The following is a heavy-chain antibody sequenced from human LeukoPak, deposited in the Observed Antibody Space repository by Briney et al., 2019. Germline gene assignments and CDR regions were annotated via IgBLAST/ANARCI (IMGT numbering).Heavy chain of an antibody. Sequence: GGCLRLSCAASGFTFSSYWMSWVRQAPGKGLEWVANIKQDGSEKYYVDSVKGRFTISRDNAKNSLYLQMNSLRAEDTAVYYCASGKDTYYDFWSGYYTGYYFDYWGQGTLVTVSS. CDR1: GFTFSSYW. D-gene: IGHD3-3*01. J-gene: IGHJ4*02. CDR3: ASGKDTYYDFWSGYYTGYYFDY. CDR2: IKQDGSEK. V-gene: IGHV3-7*01.